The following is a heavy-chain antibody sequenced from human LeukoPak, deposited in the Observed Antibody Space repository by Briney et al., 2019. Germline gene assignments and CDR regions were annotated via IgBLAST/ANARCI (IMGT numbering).Heavy chain of an antibody. J-gene: IGHJ4*02. CDR2: ISSSSSYI. D-gene: IGHD6-6*01. Sequence: GGSLRLSCAASGFTFSRYSMNWVRQAPGKGLEWVPSISSSSSYIYYADSVKGRFTISRDNAKNSLYLQMNSLRAEDTAVYYCAARGTARAFDYWGQGTLVTVSS. CDR1: GFTFSRYS. CDR3: AARGTARAFDY. V-gene: IGHV3-21*01.